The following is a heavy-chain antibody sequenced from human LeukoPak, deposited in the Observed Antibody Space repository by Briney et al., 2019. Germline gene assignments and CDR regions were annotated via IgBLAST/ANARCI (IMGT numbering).Heavy chain of an antibody. D-gene: IGHD4-17*01. CDR1: GVTFSRYA. CDR3: TKSGKVDGDHFHDS. CDR2: ITGSGSTT. V-gene: IGHV3-23*01. Sequence: GGSLRLSCAASGVTFSRYAMNWVRQGPGKRLDWVSTITGSGSTTYYADSVKVRFTVSRDNSKNTLYLQMNSLRAEDTAIYYCTKSGKVDGDHFHDSWGQGTLVAVSS. J-gene: IGHJ4*02.